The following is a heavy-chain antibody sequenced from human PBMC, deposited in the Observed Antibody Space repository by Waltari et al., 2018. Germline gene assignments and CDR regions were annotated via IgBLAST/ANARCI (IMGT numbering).Heavy chain of an antibody. CDR2: IYSGCST. Sequence: EVQLVESGGGLVQPGGSLRLSCAASGFTVSSNYMSWVRKAPGTGLEGVSVIYSGCSTYYADSVKGRFTISRDNSKNTLYLQMNSLRAEDTAVYYCARAPKGDGYNLSWYFDLWGRGTLVTVSS. V-gene: IGHV3-66*02. CDR1: GFTVSSNY. D-gene: IGHD5-12*01. J-gene: IGHJ2*01. CDR3: ARAPKGDGYNLSWYFDL.